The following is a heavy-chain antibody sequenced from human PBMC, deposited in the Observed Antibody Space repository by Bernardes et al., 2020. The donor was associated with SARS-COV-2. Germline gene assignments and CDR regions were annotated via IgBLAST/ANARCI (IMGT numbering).Heavy chain of an antibody. CDR2: IAGDGTSV. J-gene: IGHJ4*02. V-gene: IGHV3-74*03. CDR3: AGTSVTCCDY. Sequence: GGSLRLSCGASGITFNTLWMHWVRQAPGGGLVWVARIAGDGTSVTYADSVKGRFTISRDNAKNTLYLQMNSLRAEDTAVYYCAGTSVTCCDYWGQGSLVTVSS. CDR1: GITFNTLW.